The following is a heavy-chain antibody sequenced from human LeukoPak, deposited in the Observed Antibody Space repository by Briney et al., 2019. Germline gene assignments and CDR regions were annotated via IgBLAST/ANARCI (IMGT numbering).Heavy chain of an antibody. CDR1: GFTFSTYW. J-gene: IGHJ4*02. CDR3: ATGIAVAGSEEIYFDY. D-gene: IGHD6-19*01. Sequence: AGSLTLSCSASGFTFSTYWMSWVRPAPGKGQEWVSYISRSSRYTNYADSVKGRFTISRDSAKNSLYLKMNSLRAEDTAVYYCATGIAVAGSEEIYFDYWGQGTLVTVTS. V-gene: IGHV3-11*03. CDR2: ISRSSRYT.